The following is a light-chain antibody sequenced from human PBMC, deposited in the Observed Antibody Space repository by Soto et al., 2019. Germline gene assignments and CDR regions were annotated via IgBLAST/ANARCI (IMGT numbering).Light chain of an antibody. CDR3: QQSYSTPLT. Sequence: DIQMTQSPSSLSASVGDRVTITCRASQSISNFLNWYQQKPGKAPKLLIYAASILQSGVPSRFSGGGSGTDFTLTISSLQPEDFTTDYCQQSYSTPLTFGGGTKVEIK. J-gene: IGKJ4*01. V-gene: IGKV1-39*01. CDR1: QSISNF. CDR2: AAS.